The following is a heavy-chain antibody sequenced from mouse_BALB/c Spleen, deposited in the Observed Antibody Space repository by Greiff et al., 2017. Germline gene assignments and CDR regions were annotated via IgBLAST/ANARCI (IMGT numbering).Heavy chain of an antibody. CDR3: ARSTTDCFDY. CDR2: IYPGDGDT. CDR1: GYAFSSSW. J-gene: IGHJ2*01. D-gene: IGHD2-12*01. V-gene: IGHV1-82*01. Sequence: QVQLQQSGPELVKPGASVKISCKASGYAFSSSWMNWVKQRPGQGLEWIGRIYPGDGDTNYNGKFKGKATLTVDKSSSTAYMQLSSLTSVDSAVYFCARSTTDCFDYWGQGTTLTVSS.